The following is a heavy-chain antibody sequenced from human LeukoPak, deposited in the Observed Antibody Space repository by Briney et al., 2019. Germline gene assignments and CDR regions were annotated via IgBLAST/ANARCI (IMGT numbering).Heavy chain of an antibody. V-gene: IGHV3-30-3*01. CDR2: ISYDGSNK. CDR3: NEGYSYGY. CDR1: GFTFSSYA. Sequence: GGSLRLSCAASGFTFSSYAMPWVRQAPGKGLEWVAVISYDGSNKYYADSVKGRFTISRDNSKNTLYLQMNSLRAEDTAVYYCNEGYSYGYWGQGTLVTVSS. J-gene: IGHJ4*02. D-gene: IGHD5-18*01.